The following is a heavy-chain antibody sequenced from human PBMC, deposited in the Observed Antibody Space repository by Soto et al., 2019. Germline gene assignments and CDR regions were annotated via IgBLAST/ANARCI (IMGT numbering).Heavy chain of an antibody. J-gene: IGHJ6*02. D-gene: IGHD2-15*01. CDR3: APLSVSLSGPYGIHV. V-gene: IGHV4-39*01. CDR1: GYSVSSSDYY. CDR2: MLYSGLT. Sequence: SETLSLTCSVSGYSVSSSDYYWAWIRQPPGKGLEWIGSMLYSGLTYYNPSLKSRVTLSADTSKNQFSVRLNSVTASDTAVYYCAPLSVSLSGPYGIHVWGQGTTVTVS.